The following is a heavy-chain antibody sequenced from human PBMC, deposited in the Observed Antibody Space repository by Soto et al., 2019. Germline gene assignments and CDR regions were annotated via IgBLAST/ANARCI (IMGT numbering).Heavy chain of an antibody. Sequence: GGSLRLSCAASGFTFSSYWMSWVRQAPGKGLEWVANIKQDGSEKYYVDSVKGRFTISRDNAKNSLYLQMNSLRAEDTAVYYCANEMADSSSFSAFDIWGQGTMVTVSS. CDR1: GFTFSSYW. D-gene: IGHD6-13*01. CDR3: ANEMADSSSFSAFDI. V-gene: IGHV3-7*01. CDR2: IKQDGSEK. J-gene: IGHJ3*02.